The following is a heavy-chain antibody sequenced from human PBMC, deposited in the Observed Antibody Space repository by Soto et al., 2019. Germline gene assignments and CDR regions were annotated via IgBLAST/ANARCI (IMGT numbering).Heavy chain of an antibody. CDR1: GFTFSSYG. Sequence: QVQLVESGGGVVQPGRSLRLSCAASGFTFSSYGMHWVRQAPGKGLEWVAVISYDGSNKYYADSVKGRFTISRDNSKNTLYLQMNSLRAEDTAVYYCARETTVTTPPLGSFDYWGQGTLVTVSS. V-gene: IGHV3-30*03. CDR2: ISYDGSNK. CDR3: ARETTVTTPPLGSFDY. J-gene: IGHJ4*02. D-gene: IGHD4-17*01.